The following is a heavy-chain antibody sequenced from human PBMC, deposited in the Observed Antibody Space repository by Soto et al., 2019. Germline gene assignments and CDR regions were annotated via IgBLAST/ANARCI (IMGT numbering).Heavy chain of an antibody. J-gene: IGHJ6*02. D-gene: IGHD2-2*01. Sequence: PSETLSLTCAVYGGSFSCYYWSWIRQPPGKGLEWIGEINHSGSTNYNPSLKSRVTISVDTSKNQFSLKLSSVTAADTAVYYCARGGIAGIXVVPAAPRGYYYYGMDVWGQGTTVTVSS. V-gene: IGHV4-34*01. CDR3: ARGGIAGIXVVPAAPRGYYYYGMDV. CDR1: GGSFSCYY. CDR2: INHSGST.